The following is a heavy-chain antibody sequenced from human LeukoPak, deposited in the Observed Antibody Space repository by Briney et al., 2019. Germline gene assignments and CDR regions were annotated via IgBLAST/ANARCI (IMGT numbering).Heavy chain of an antibody. CDR3: ASTWGSFPWFGP. D-gene: IGHD3-16*01. V-gene: IGHV4-59*01. Sequence: SETLSLTCTVSGDSLSSYYWSWIRQAPGKGLEWIGYIYYSGSANYNPSLRSRVTMSVDTSKNQFSLKVNSVTAADTAVYYCASTWGSFPWFGPWGQGTLVIVSS. J-gene: IGHJ5*02. CDR2: IYYSGSA. CDR1: GDSLSSYY.